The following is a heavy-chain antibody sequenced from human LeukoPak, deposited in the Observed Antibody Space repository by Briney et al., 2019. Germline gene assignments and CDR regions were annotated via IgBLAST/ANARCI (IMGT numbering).Heavy chain of an antibody. D-gene: IGHD2-2*01. V-gene: IGHV3-23*01. Sequence: PGGSLRLSCAASGFIFSNYGMNWVRQAPGKGLEWVSGITGGGLTYYASSVKGRFTISRDNSKKTLYLQINSLRAEDTAVYYCAKDLGYCSSTSCYSWFDPWGQGTLVTVSS. CDR1: GFIFSNYG. CDR3: AKDLGYCSSTSCYSWFDP. J-gene: IGHJ5*02. CDR2: ITGGGLT.